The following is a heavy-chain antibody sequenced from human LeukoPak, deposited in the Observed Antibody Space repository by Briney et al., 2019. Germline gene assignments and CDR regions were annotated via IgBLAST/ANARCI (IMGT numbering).Heavy chain of an antibody. CDR2: IIPILGIA. D-gene: IGHD4-17*01. V-gene: IGHV1-69*04. CDR3: ARDRSETTVTTQYWYFDL. Sequence: AASVKVSCKASGRTFTSYTISWVRQAPGQGLEWMGRIIPILGIANYAQKFQGRVTITADKSTSTAYMELSSLRSEDTAVYYCARDRSETTVTTQYWYFDLWGRGTLVTVSS. J-gene: IGHJ2*01. CDR1: GRTFTSYT.